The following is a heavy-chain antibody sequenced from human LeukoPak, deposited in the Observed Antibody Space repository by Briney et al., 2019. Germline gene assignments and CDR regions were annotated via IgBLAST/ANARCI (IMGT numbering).Heavy chain of an antibody. CDR2: IISDGSST. Sequence: GSLRLSCAASGFTFSSSWMHWVRQVPGKGLVWVSRIISDGSSTNYADSVKGRFTISIDNAKNTVYLQMDSLRAEDTATYYCAKAAEGTRNAFDVWGQGTMVTVSS. J-gene: IGHJ3*01. V-gene: IGHV3-74*01. CDR3: AKAAEGTRNAFDV. D-gene: IGHD6-13*01. CDR1: GFTFSSSW.